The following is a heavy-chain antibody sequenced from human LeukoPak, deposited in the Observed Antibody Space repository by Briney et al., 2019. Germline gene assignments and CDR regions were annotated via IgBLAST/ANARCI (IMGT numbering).Heavy chain of an antibody. CDR3: AGPYYDPRGYSKPPDYYFYGMGV. V-gene: IGHV3-66*01. D-gene: IGHD3-22*01. J-gene: IGHJ6*02. CDR2: IYSGGTT. Sequence: PGGSLRLSCAASGFIVSSHYMTWVRQAPGKGLEWVSVIYSGGTTSYAASVKGRFTISRDTSKNTLYLQMNSLRAEDTAVYYCAGPYYDPRGYSKPPDYYFYGMGVWGRGTTVTVSS. CDR1: GFIVSSHY.